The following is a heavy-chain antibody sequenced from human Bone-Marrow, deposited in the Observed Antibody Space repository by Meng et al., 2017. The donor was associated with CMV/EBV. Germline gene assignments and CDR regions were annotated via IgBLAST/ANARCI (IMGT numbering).Heavy chain of an antibody. J-gene: IGHJ3*02. V-gene: IGHV3-30*04. CDR3: AKGVLREIDAFDI. CDR1: GITFDTFA. D-gene: IGHD3-10*01. Sequence: GSLKISCAVSGITFDTFAMYWARQSPGKGLECVAVISYDGGTKYYADSVKGRFTISRDNRKNTLYLQMNSLRAEDTAVYYCAKGVLREIDAFDIWGQGTMVTVSS. CDR2: ISYDGGTK.